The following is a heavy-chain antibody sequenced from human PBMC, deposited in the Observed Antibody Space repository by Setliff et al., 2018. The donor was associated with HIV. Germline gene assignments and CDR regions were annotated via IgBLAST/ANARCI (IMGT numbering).Heavy chain of an antibody. J-gene: IGHJ3*02. V-gene: IGHV1-8*02. CDR2: MNPNSGNT. D-gene: IGHD3-22*01. CDR1: GYTFTNYD. CDR3: ANYYYDSSGLFPRDAFDI. Sequence: ASVKVSCKASGYTFTNYDINWVRQAPGQGLEWMGWMNPNSGNTGYAQKLQGRVTMTRNTSISTAYMELSSLRSEDTAVYYCANYYYDSSGLFPRDAFDIWGQGTMVTVSS.